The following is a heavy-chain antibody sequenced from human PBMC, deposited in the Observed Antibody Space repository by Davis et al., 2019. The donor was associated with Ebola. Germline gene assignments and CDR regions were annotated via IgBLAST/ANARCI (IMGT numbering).Heavy chain of an antibody. J-gene: IGHJ5*02. CDR2: IYYSGST. CDR3: ARLGYGDPPYNWFDP. CDR1: GGSISSGDYY. D-gene: IGHD4-17*01. V-gene: IGHV4-61*08. Sequence: MPSETLSLTCTVSGGSISSGDYYWSWIRQPPGKGLEWIGYIYYSGSTNYNPSLKSRVTISVDTSKNQFSLKLSSVTAADTAVYYCARLGYGDPPYNWFDPWGQGTLVTVSS.